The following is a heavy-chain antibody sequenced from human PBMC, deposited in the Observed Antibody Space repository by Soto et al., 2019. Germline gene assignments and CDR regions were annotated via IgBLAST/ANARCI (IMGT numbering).Heavy chain of an antibody. Sequence: QVQLVESGGGVVQPGRSLRLSCAASGFTFSSYGMHWVRQAPGKGLEWVAVISYDGSNKYYADSVKGRFTISRDNSKNTLYLQMNSLRAEDTAVYYCAQDRGLAAAGLPYYYYGMDVWGQGTTVTVSS. CDR3: AQDRGLAAAGLPYYYYGMDV. V-gene: IGHV3-30*18. D-gene: IGHD6-13*01. CDR2: ISYDGSNK. J-gene: IGHJ6*02. CDR1: GFTFSSYG.